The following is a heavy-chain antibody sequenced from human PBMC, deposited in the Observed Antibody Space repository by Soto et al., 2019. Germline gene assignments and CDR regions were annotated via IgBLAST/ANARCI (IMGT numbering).Heavy chain of an antibody. CDR2: IKSKTDGGTT. J-gene: IGHJ6*03. Sequence: GGSLRLSCAASGFTFSNAWMSWVRQAPGKGLEWVGRIKSKTDGGTTDYAAPVKGRFTISRDDSKNTLYLQMNSLKTEDTAVYYRTTPFPVATIIIYYYMDVWGKGTTVTVSS. CDR1: GFTFSNAW. D-gene: IGHD5-12*01. CDR3: TTPFPVATIIIYYYMDV. V-gene: IGHV3-15*01.